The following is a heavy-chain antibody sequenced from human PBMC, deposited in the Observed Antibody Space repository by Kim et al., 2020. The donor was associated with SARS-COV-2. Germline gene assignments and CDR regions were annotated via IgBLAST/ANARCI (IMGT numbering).Heavy chain of an antibody. Sequence: SETLSLTCTVSGASISVYYWNWIRQAPGKGLEWIGYVYYTGHTEYNASLKSRVTISVDPSRNQFSLELTSVTAADTALYYCARAGYVYDSSGYTRVDVFDIWGQGTMV. CDR2: VYYTGHT. CDR3: ARAGYVYDSSGYTRVDVFDI. CDR1: GASISVYY. V-gene: IGHV4-59*13. J-gene: IGHJ3*02. D-gene: IGHD3-22*01.